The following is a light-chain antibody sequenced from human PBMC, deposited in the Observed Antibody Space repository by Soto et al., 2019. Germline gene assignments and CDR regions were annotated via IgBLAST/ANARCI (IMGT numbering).Light chain of an antibody. CDR2: SNN. J-gene: IGLJ1*01. V-gene: IGLV1-44*01. Sequence: QSVLTQPPSASGTPGQRVTISCSGSSSNIGSNTVNWYQQLPGTAPKLLIYSNNQRPSGVPDRFSGSKSGTSASLAISGLQSEDEADYYCAAWDDSLNSSVFGNGNKVTV. CDR1: SSNIGSNT. CDR3: AAWDDSLNSSV.